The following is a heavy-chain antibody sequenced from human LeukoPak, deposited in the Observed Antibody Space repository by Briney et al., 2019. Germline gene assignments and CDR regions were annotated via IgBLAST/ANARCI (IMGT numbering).Heavy chain of an antibody. CDR3: ARHHREAAGTYFGY. J-gene: IGHJ4*02. CDR2: IYTTGST. Sequence: SETLSLTCTVSGGSISSYSWSWIRQPPGKGLEWIGYIYTTGSTNSNPSIQSRVTISVDTSKNQFSLKLSSVTAADTAVYYCARHHREAAGTYFGYWGQGTLVTVSS. D-gene: IGHD6-13*01. V-gene: IGHV4-4*09. CDR1: GGSISSYS.